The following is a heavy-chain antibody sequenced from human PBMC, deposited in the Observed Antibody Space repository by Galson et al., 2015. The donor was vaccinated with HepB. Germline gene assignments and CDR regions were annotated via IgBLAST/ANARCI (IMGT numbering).Heavy chain of an antibody. CDR2: IYSGGST. V-gene: IGHV3-53*01. Sequence: SLRLSCAASGFTVSSNYMSWVRQAPGKGLEWVSVIYSGGSTYYADSVKGRFTISRDNSKNTLYLQMNSLRAEDTAVYYCARDRVFDNAFDIWGQGTMVTVSS. D-gene: IGHD3-3*01. CDR1: GFTVSSNY. J-gene: IGHJ3*02. CDR3: ARDRVFDNAFDI.